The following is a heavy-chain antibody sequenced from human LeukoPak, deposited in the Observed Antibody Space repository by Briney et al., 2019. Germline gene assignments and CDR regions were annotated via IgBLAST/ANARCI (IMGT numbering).Heavy chain of an antibody. Sequence: PSETLSLTCTVSGGSISSGGYYWSWIRQHPWKGLEWIGYIYYSGSTYYNPSLKSRVTISVDTSKNQFSLKLSSVTAADTAVYYCAREIRTTLAFDIWGQGTMVTVSS. J-gene: IGHJ3*02. CDR3: AREIRTTLAFDI. CDR2: IYYSGST. D-gene: IGHD1-7*01. V-gene: IGHV4-31*03. CDR1: GGSISSGGYY.